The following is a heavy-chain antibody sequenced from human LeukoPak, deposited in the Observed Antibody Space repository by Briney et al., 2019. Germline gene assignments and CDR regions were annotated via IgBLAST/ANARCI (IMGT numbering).Heavy chain of an antibody. CDR2: ISYDGSNK. D-gene: IGHD3-3*01. Sequence: GGSLRLSCAASGFTFSSYAMHWVRQAPGKGLEWVAVISYDGSNKYYADSVKGRFTISRDNSKNTLYLQMNSLRAEDTAVYYCARDETYYDLWSGYCLDYWGQGTLVTVSS. CDR1: GFTFSSYA. V-gene: IGHV3-30*01. CDR3: ARDETYYDLWSGYCLDY. J-gene: IGHJ4*02.